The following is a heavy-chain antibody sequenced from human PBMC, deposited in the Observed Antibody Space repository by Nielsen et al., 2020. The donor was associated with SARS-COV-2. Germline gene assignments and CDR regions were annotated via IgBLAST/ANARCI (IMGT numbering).Heavy chain of an antibody. D-gene: IGHD6-19*01. CDR3: AKDNSSGFGY. Sequence: GESLKISCAASGFTFSSYGMHWVRQAPGKGLEWVAVISYDGSTKYYADYVKGRFTISRDNSKNTLYLQMNSLRAEDTAVYYCAKDNSSGFGYWGQGTLVTVSS. CDR2: ISYDGSTK. J-gene: IGHJ4*02. V-gene: IGHV3-30*18. CDR1: GFTFSSYG.